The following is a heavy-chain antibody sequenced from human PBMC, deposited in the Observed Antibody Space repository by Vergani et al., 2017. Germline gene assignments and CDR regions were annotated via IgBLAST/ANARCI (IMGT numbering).Heavy chain of an antibody. CDR2: AYYRSKWYN. CDR1: GDSVSSNSAA. V-gene: IGHV6-1*01. CDR3: ARANLLYSSSSVYYYGMDV. Sequence: QVQLQQSGPGLVKPSQTLSLTCAISGDSVSSNSAAWNWIRQSPSRGLEWLGRAYYRSKWYNDYAVSVKSRLTINPDTSKNQFSLQLNSVTPEDTAVYYCARANLLYSSSSVYYYGMDVWGQGTTVTVSS. J-gene: IGHJ6*02. D-gene: IGHD6-6*01.